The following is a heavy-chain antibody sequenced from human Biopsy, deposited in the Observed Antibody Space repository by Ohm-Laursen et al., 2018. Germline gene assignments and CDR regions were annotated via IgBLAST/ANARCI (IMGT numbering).Heavy chain of an antibody. CDR1: GGSLSSYY. V-gene: IGHV4-4*07. D-gene: IGHD2-21*02. CDR2: IYSSGST. Sequence: SDTLSLTCTVSGGSLSSYYWSWIRQPAGKGLEWIGRIYSSGSTNYNPSLKSRVTLSMDTSKRQFSLKLSFVTAADTAVYYCARDDAVTVIRGLYYWGQGALVTVSS. J-gene: IGHJ4*02. CDR3: ARDDAVTVIRGLYY.